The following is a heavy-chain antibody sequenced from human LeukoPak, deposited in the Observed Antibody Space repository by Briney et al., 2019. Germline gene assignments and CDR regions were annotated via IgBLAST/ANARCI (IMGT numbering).Heavy chain of an antibody. V-gene: IGHV5-51*01. CDR2: IHPGDSDT. CDR3: ARHAGYCTGGKCYSFYYFDY. CDR1: GYTFTNYW. J-gene: IGHJ4*02. D-gene: IGHD2-15*01. Sequence: GESLKISCKASGYTFTNYWIGWVRHTPGKGLECMGIIHPGDSDTRYRTSFQGQVTMSVDESTSTAYLHWTSLKASDTAIYYCARHAGYCTGGKCYSFYYFDYWGQGTLVTVSS.